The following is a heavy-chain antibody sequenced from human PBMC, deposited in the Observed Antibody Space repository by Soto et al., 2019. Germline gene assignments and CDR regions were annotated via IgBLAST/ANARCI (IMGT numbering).Heavy chain of an antibody. D-gene: IGHD6-25*01. CDR1: GFTFSSYA. CDR2: ISASGGTT. Sequence: PGGTLSLSWAASGFTFSSYAVGWVRQAPGKGLEWVCSISASGGTTYHADSVKGRLTISRDSSKNTLDLQMNSLRAGDTGTYYCAKLHRASQYGCSDLAHWGQGT. J-gene: IGHJ4*02. CDR3: AKLHRASQYGCSDLAH. V-gene: IGHV3-23*01.